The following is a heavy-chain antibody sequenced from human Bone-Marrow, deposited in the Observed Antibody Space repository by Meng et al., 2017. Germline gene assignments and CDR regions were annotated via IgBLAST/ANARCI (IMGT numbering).Heavy chain of an antibody. Sequence: SLMISCAASGFTFDDYAMHWVRQAPGKGLEWVSGISWNSGSIGYADSVKGRFTISRDNAKNSLYLQMNSLRAEDTALYYCAEGEWELLGTFDYWGQGTLVTVSS. V-gene: IGHV3-9*01. CDR3: AEGEWELLGTFDY. D-gene: IGHD1-26*01. CDR1: GFTFDDYA. CDR2: ISWNSGSI. J-gene: IGHJ4*02.